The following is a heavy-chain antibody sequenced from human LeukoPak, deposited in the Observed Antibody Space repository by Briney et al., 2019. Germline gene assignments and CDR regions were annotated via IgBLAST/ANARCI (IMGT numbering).Heavy chain of an antibody. CDR3: ARGPDTSGYYVGDH. D-gene: IGHD3-22*01. CDR1: GFTFDDYA. Sequence: PGGSLRLSCAASGFTFDDYAMHWVRQAPGEGLEWVSGISWNSGSIGYADSVKGRFTISRDNAKNSLYLQMNSLRAEDTAVYYCARGPDTSGYYVGDHWGQGILVTVSS. V-gene: IGHV3-9*01. CDR2: ISWNSGSI. J-gene: IGHJ4*02.